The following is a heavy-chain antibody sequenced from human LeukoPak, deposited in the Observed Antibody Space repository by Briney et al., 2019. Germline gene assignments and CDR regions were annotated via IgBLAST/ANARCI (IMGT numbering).Heavy chain of an antibody. J-gene: IGHJ3*02. CDR3: ARGENFYDSSAYYQGDACDI. V-gene: IGHV1-2*02. CDR2: INPNSGGT. CDR1: GYTFTGYY. D-gene: IGHD3-22*01. Sequence: GASVKVSFKASGYTFTGYYIHWVRQAPGQGLEWMGWINPNSGGTNYAQKFQGRVTMTRDASISTAYMELSRLRSDDTAVYYCARGENFYDSSAYYQGDACDIWGQGTMVTVSS.